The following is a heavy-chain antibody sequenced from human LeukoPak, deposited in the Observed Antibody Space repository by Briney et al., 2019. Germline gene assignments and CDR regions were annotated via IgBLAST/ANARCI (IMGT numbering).Heavy chain of an antibody. CDR1: GFTFSSYW. D-gene: IGHD2-15*01. Sequence: GGALRLSCAASGFTFSSYWMSWVRQAPGKGLEWVANINQDGSEKYYVDSVKGRFTISRDNAKNSLYLKMNSLRAEDTAVYYCARVADCSGGSCYSGVVYFDYWGQGTLVTVSS. J-gene: IGHJ4*02. CDR2: INQDGSEK. V-gene: IGHV3-7*01. CDR3: ARVADCSGGSCYSGVVYFDY.